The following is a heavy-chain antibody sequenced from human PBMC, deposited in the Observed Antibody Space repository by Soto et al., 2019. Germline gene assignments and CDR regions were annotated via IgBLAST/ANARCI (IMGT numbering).Heavy chain of an antibody. Sequence: SETLSLTCTVSGGSISSSRYYWGWIRQPPGKGLEWIGSIFYSGSTYHNPSLKSRVTISVDTSKNQFSLKLSSVTAADTAVYYCASPPTASLDAFDIWGQGTMVTVSS. V-gene: IGHV4-39*01. CDR1: GGSISSSRYY. CDR3: ASPPTASLDAFDI. J-gene: IGHJ3*02. CDR2: IFYSGST.